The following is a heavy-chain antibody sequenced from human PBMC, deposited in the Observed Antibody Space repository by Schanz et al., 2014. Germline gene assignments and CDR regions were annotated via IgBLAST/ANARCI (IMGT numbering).Heavy chain of an antibody. CDR3: AREQSPYTNASDVRYFDY. V-gene: IGHV1-18*01. D-gene: IGHD6-6*01. Sequence: QVQLVQSGAEAKKPGASVKVSCKASGYTFTSYGISWVRQAPGQGLEWMEWISPYNGNTNYAQKLQGRVSMTADTSTSTAYMDQRSLRSDDTAVYYCAREQSPYTNASDVRYFDYWGQGSLVTVSS. CDR2: ISPYNGNT. CDR1: GYTFTSYG. J-gene: IGHJ4*02.